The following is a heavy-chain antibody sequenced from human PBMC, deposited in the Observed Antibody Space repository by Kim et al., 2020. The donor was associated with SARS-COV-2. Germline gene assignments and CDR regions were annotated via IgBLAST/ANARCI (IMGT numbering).Heavy chain of an antibody. J-gene: IGHJ4*02. D-gene: IGHD4-17*01. CDR3: ATQTRNYGDYVGYYFDY. Sequence: ASVKVSCKASGYTFTSYGISWVRQAPGQGLEWMGWISAYNGNTNYAQKLQGRVTMTTDTSTSTAYMELRSLRSDDTAVYYCATQTRNYGDYVGYYFDYWGQGTLVTVSS. V-gene: IGHV1-18*01. CDR1: GYTFTSYG. CDR2: ISAYNGNT.